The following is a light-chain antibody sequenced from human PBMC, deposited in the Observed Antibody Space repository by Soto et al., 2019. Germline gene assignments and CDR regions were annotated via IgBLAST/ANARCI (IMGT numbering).Light chain of an antibody. V-gene: IGKV1-5*03. J-gene: IGKJ1*01. CDR1: QTISSW. CDR2: KAS. Sequence: DIQMTQSPSTLSGSLGDRVTITCRASQTISSWLTWYQQKPVKAHKLLIYKASTLKSGFPSRFSGSGSGTEFTLTISSLQPDDFANYYCQHYNSYSEAFGQGTKVDI. CDR3: QHYNSYSEA.